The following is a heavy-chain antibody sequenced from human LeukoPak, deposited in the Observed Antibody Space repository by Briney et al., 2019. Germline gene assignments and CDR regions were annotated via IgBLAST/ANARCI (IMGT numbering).Heavy chain of an antibody. J-gene: IGHJ4*02. Sequence: GASVKVSCKASGYTFTGYYMHWVRQAPGQGLEWMGWINPNSGGTNYAQKFQGRVTMTGDTSISTAYMELSRMKSDDTAIYYCARDLGGSSGSPFDYWGQGTLVTVSS. CDR3: ARDLGGSSGSPFDY. CDR1: GYTFTGYY. V-gene: IGHV1-2*02. D-gene: IGHD6-19*01. CDR2: INPNSGGT.